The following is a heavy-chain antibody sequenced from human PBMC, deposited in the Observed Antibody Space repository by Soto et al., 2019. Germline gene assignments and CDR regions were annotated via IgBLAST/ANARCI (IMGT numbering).Heavy chain of an antibody. J-gene: IGHJ5*02. Sequence: EVQLLESGGGLVQPGGSLRLSCAASGFTFSSYAMSWVRQAPGKGLEWVSAISGSGGSTYYADSVKGRFTISRDNSKNTLYLQMNSLRAEDTAVYYCAKDRGSYCSSTSCYTGWGWFGPWGQGTLVTVSS. CDR2: ISGSGGST. V-gene: IGHV3-23*01. D-gene: IGHD2-2*02. CDR1: GFTFSSYA. CDR3: AKDRGSYCSSTSCYTGWGWFGP.